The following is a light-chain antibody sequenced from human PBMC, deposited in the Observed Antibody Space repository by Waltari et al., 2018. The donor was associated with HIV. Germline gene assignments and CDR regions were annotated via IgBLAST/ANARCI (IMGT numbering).Light chain of an antibody. CDR3: GTWDSSLSAVV. Sequence: QSVLTQPPSVSAAPGQKVTISCSGSGSNMGNNYVSWYQQVPGTAPKVLIYDNNKRPSGILDRFSVSKSGTSATLGITGLQTGDEADYYCGTWDSSLSAVVFGGGTKLTVL. J-gene: IGLJ2*01. CDR2: DNN. CDR1: GSNMGNNY. V-gene: IGLV1-51*01.